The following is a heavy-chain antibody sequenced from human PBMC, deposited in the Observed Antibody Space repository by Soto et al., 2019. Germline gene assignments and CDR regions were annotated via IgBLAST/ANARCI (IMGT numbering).Heavy chain of an antibody. CDR2: INQEGSEK. D-gene: IGHD3-16*01. Sequence: EVQLLESGGGLVQPGGSLRLSCVASGFTFTDYWIGWVRQGPGKGLEGVANINQEGSEKEYADSVKGRFTISRANANKLVFLRMNSLGAEYTAVYCGARDRPGGYFDYWGQGTRVTVSS. J-gene: IGHJ4*02. V-gene: IGHV3-7*01. CDR1: GFTFTDYW. CDR3: ARDRPGGYFDY.